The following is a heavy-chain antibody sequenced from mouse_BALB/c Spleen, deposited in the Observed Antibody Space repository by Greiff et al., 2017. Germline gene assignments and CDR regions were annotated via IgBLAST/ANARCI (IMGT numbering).Heavy chain of an antibody. CDR3: ARRRYFDV. Sequence: EVKLVESGGGLVQPGGSLKLSCAASGFTFSSYTMSWVRQTPEKRLEWVAYISNGGGSTYYPDTVKGRFTISRDNAKNTLYLQMSSLKSEDTAMYYCARRRYFDVWGAGTTVTVSS. CDR2: ISNGGGST. J-gene: IGHJ1*01. CDR1: GFTFSSYT. V-gene: IGHV5-12-2*01.